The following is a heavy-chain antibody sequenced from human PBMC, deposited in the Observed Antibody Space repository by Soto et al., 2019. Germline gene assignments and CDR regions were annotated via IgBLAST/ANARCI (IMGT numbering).Heavy chain of an antibody. CDR3: ARGPYDILTGYPYYYGMDV. V-gene: IGHV1-69*02. CDR1: GGTFSSYT. D-gene: IGHD3-9*01. J-gene: IGHJ6*02. CDR2: IIPILGIA. Sequence: ASVKVSCKASGGTFSSYTISWVRQAPGQGLEWMGRIIPILGIANYAQKFQGRVTITADKSTSTAYMELSSLRSEDTAVYYCARGPYDILTGYPYYYGMDVWGQGTTVTVSS.